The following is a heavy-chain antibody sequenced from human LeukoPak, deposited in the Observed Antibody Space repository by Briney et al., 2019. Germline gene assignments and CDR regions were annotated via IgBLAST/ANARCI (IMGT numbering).Heavy chain of an antibody. CDR1: GGSISSSSYS. J-gene: IGHJ6*02. V-gene: IGHV4-39*01. CDR3: ARHPPKRAYYYYGMDV. CDR2: IYYSGST. Sequence: SETLSLTCTVSGGSISSSSYSWGWMRQPPGKGLEWIGSIYYSGSTYYNPSLKSRVTISVDTSKNQFSLKLSSVTAADTAVYYCARHPPKRAYYYYGMDVWGQGTTVTVSS.